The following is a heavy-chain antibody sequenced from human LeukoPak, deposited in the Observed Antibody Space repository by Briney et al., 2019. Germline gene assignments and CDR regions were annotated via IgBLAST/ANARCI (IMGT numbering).Heavy chain of an antibody. CDR1: GFTFSSYA. CDR3: AKGGGI. J-gene: IGHJ3*02. CDR2: IGGTGVRT. Sequence: GGSLRLSCASSGFTFSSYAMSWVRQAPGKGLEWVSTIGGTGVRTYYADSVKGRFTISRDNSKNTLYVQMNSLRAEDTAVYYCAKGGGIWGQGTMVTVSS. V-gene: IGHV3-23*01. D-gene: IGHD3-16*01.